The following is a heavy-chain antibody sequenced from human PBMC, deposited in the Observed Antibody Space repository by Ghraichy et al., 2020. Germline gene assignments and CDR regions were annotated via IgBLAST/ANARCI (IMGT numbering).Heavy chain of an antibody. CDR2: INHSGST. CDR3: ARGYSSSGYYFDY. Sequence: SETLSLTCAVYGGSFSGYYWSWIRQPPGKGLEWIGEINHSGSTNYNPSLKSRVTISVDTSKNQFSLKLSSVTAADTAVYYCARGYSSSGYYFDYWGQGTLVTVSS. D-gene: IGHD6-6*01. J-gene: IGHJ4*02. V-gene: IGHV4-34*01. CDR1: GGSFSGYY.